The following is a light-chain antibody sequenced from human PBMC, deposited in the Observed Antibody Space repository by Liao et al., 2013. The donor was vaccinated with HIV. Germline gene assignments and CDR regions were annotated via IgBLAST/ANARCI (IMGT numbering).Light chain of an antibody. J-gene: IGLJ3*02. CDR3: QSADSSATYRM. CDR2: KDS. CDR1: IGTKS. V-gene: IGLV3-25*03. Sequence: SYELTQPPSVSVAPGKTARITCGGNSIGTKSVHWYQQKPGQAPVLLIYKDSERPSGIPERFSGSSSGTTVTLTISGVQAEDEADYYCQSADSSATYRMFGGGTKLTVL.